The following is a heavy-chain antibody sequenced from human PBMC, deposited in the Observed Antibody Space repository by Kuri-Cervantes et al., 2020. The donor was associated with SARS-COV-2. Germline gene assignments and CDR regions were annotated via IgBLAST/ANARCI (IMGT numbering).Heavy chain of an antibody. CDR1: GGTFSSYA. CDR3: ARATPSGPNTPGI. D-gene: IGHD3-10*01. CDR2: IIPILGIA. J-gene: IGHJ3*02. Sequence: SVKVSCKASGGTFSSYAISWVRQAPGQGLEWMGRIIPILGIANYAQKFQGRVTITADKSTSTAYMELSSLRSEDTAVYYCARATPSGPNTPGIWGQGTMVTVSS. V-gene: IGHV1-69*04.